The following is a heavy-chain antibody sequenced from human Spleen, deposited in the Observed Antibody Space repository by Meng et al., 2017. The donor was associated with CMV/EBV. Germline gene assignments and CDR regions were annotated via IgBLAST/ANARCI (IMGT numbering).Heavy chain of an antibody. D-gene: IGHD3-22*01. J-gene: IGHJ4*02. CDR3: GRGVYETSGLDY. V-gene: IGHV6-1*01. CDR2: TFYKSKWYN. Sequence: LRLSCAISGDSVSSNSAAWNWIRQSPSRGLEWLGRTFYKSKWYNDYAVSVKSRISINPDTSKNQFSLQLNSVTPEDTAVYYCGRGVYETSGLDYWGQGTLVTVSS. CDR1: GDSVSSNSAA.